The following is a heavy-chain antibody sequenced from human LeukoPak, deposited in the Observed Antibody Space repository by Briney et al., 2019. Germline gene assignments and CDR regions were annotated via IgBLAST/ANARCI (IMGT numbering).Heavy chain of an antibody. CDR3: ARGDGCGDSQPLDY. D-gene: IGHD4-17*01. CDR1: GFTFSTYS. Sequence: PGGSLRLSCAASGFTFSTYSMNWVRQAPGKGLEWVSSISSSSSYIYYADSVKGRFTISRDNAKNSLYLQMNSLRAEDTAVYYCARGDGCGDSQPLDYWGQGTLVTVSS. J-gene: IGHJ4*02. V-gene: IGHV3-21*01. CDR2: ISSSSSYI.